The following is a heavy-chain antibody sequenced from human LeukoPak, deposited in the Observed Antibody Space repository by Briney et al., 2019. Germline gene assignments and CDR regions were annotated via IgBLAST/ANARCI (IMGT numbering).Heavy chain of an antibody. CDR3: ARHSVAGTTFDY. V-gene: IGHV4-39*01. Sequence: SETLSLTCTVSGGSISSSRYYWGWIRQPPGKGLEWTGSLFHSGSTYYNPSLKSRVTISVDTSKNQFSLKLSSVIAADTAVYYCARHSVAGTTFDYWGQGTLVTVSS. J-gene: IGHJ4*02. D-gene: IGHD6-19*01. CDR2: LFHSGST. CDR1: GGSISSSRYY.